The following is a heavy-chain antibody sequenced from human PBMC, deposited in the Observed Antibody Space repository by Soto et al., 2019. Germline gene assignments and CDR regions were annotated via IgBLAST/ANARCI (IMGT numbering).Heavy chain of an antibody. CDR2: ISGSGDST. CDR3: AKDVGGYGDHLSHFDY. CDR1: GFTFPSYA. J-gene: IGHJ4*02. D-gene: IGHD4-17*01. Sequence: EVQLLESGGGLVQPGGSLRLSCAASGFTFPSYAMSWVRQAPGKGLEWVSAISGSGDSTFYADSVKGRFTISRDNSKNTLYLQMNSLRAEDTAVYYCAKDVGGYGDHLSHFDYWGQGTLVTVSS. V-gene: IGHV3-23*01.